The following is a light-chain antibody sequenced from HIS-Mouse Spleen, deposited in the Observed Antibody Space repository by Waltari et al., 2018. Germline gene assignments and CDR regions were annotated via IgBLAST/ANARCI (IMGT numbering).Light chain of an antibody. CDR1: SLRSYY. Sequence: SELTQDPAVSVALGQTVRITCQGDSLRSYYASWYQQTPGQAHVLVIYGKNNRPPGIPDRFSGSSSGNTASLTITGAQAEDEADYYCNSRDSSGNHSWVFGGGTKLTVL. V-gene: IGLV3-19*01. CDR3: NSRDSSGNHSWV. CDR2: GKN. J-gene: IGLJ3*02.